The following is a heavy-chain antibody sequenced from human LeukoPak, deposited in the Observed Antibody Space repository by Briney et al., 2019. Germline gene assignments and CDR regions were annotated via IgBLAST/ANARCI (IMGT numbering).Heavy chain of an antibody. CDR2: INHSGST. CDR3: ARVHLGGYSYGFLDY. D-gene: IGHD5-18*01. V-gene: IGHV4-34*01. CDR1: GGSFSGYY. Sequence: SETLSLTCAVYGGSFSGYYWSWIRQPPGKGLEWIGEINHSGSTNYNPSLKSRVTISVDTSKNQFSLKLSSVTAADTAVYYCARVHLGGYSYGFLDYWGQGTLVTVSS. J-gene: IGHJ4*02.